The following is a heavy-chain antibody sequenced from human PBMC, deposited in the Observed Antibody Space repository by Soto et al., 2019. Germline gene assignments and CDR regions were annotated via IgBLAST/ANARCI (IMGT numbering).Heavy chain of an antibody. CDR2: IYYSGST. Sequence: QVQLQESGPGLVKPSQTLSLTCTVSGGSISSGGYYWSWIRQHPGKGLEWIGYIYYSGSTYYNPSLQSRVTISVDTSKNQFSLKLSSVTAADTAVYYCAGEIRQKGHYGMDVWGQGTTVTVSS. CDR3: AGEIRQKGHYGMDV. V-gene: IGHV4-31*03. J-gene: IGHJ6*02. CDR1: GGSISSGGYY.